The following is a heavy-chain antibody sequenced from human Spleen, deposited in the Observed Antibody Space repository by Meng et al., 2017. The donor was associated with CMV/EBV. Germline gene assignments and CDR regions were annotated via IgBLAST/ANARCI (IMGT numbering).Heavy chain of an antibody. CDR3: ARDSITTAGTFNY. D-gene: IGHD6-13*01. Sequence: GESLKISCAASGFTVNNNYMSWVRQAPGKGLEWISVIYSGGRTYYADSVKGRFTISRDNSKNTLSLEMNSLRADDTAVYYCARDSITTAGTFNYWGQGTLVTVSS. J-gene: IGHJ4*02. V-gene: IGHV3-53*01. CDR1: GFTVNNNY. CDR2: IYSGGRT.